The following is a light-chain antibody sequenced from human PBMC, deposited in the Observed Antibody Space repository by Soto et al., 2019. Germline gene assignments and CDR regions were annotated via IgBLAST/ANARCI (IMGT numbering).Light chain of an antibody. CDR1: QSVSSN. Sequence: EIVLTQSPGTLSLSPGERATLSCRASQSVSSNLAWYQQEPGQAPRLIIYGASSRATGIPARFSGSGSGTEFTLTISSLQSEDFALYYCQQYNKWPPITFGQGTRLEIK. V-gene: IGKV3-15*01. CDR2: GAS. CDR3: QQYNKWPPIT. J-gene: IGKJ5*01.